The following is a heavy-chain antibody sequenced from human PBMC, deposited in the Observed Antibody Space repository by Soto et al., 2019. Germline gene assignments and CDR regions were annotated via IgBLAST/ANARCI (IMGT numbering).Heavy chain of an antibody. J-gene: IGHJ3*02. D-gene: IGHD3-10*01. V-gene: IGHV3-23*01. Sequence: HPGGSLRLSCAASGFTLSSYAMSWVRQAPGKGLEWVSAISGSGGSTYYADSVKGRFTISRDNSKNTLYLQMNSLRAEDTAVYYCAKGGVRITMVRGVMVVAFDIWGQGTMVTVSS. CDR1: GFTLSSYA. CDR2: ISGSGGST. CDR3: AKGGVRITMVRGVMVVAFDI.